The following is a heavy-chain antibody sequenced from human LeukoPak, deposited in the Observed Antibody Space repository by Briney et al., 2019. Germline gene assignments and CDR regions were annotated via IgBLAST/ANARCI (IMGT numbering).Heavy chain of an antibody. V-gene: IGHV4-34*01. D-gene: IGHD2-15*01. CDR3: ARRVYCSGGSCYPFDY. Sequence: PSETLSLTCAVYGGSFSGYYWSWIRQPPGKGLEWIGEINHSGSTNYNPSLKSRVTISVDTSKNQFSLKLSSVTAADTAVYYCARRVYCSGGSCYPFDYWGQGTLVTVSS. CDR2: INHSGST. J-gene: IGHJ4*02. CDR1: GGSFSGYY.